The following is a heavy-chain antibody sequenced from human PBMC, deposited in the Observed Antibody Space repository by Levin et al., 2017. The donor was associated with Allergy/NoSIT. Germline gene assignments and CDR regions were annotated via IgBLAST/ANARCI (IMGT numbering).Heavy chain of an antibody. Sequence: SETLSLTCTVSGGSISSGDYYWSWIRQPPGKGLEWIGYIYYSGSTYYNPSLKSRVTISVDTSKNQFSLKLSSVTAADTAVYYCARGAGDMVRGVSDHDNWFDPWGQGTLVTVSS. CDR1: GGSISSGDYY. V-gene: IGHV4-30-4*01. CDR2: IYYSGST. D-gene: IGHD3-10*01. J-gene: IGHJ5*02. CDR3: ARGAGDMVRGVSDHDNWFDP.